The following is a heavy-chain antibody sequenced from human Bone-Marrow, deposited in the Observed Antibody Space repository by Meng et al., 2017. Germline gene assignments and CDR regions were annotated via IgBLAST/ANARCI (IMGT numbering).Heavy chain of an antibody. J-gene: IGHJ3*02. Sequence: SETLSLTCTVSGGSISSYYWSWIRQPPGKGLEWIGYIYYSGGTNYNPSLKSRVTISVDTSKNQFSLKLSSVTAADTAVYYCARHIHYYDSSGYYYDAFDIWGQGTMVTVSS. CDR2: IYYSGGT. CDR1: GGSISSYY. CDR3: ARHIHYYDSSGYYYDAFDI. V-gene: IGHV4-59*01. D-gene: IGHD3-22*01.